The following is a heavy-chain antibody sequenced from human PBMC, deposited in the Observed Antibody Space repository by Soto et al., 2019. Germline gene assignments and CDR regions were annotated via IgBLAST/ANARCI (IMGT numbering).Heavy chain of an antibody. V-gene: IGHV3-23*05. CDR2: VDGSGSDT. D-gene: IGHD2-8*01. CDR1: GFTFSSHA. Sequence: GGSRILSCAASGFTFSSHAMGWLRQAPGTGPEWVAFVDGSGSDTSYADSVKGRFTISRDNSDNSLYLHMNSLRAEDTGRYFCAIESFAAAYAATSAFDLWGQGTLVTVSS. J-gene: IGHJ4*02. CDR3: AIESFAAAYAATSAFDL.